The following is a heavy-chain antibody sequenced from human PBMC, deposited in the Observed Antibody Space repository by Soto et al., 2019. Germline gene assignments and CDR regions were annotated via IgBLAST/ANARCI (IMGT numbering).Heavy chain of an antibody. CDR3: ASLLEGEYQLPRHFDY. Sequence: PGGSLRLSCAASGFTFSDYYMSWIRQAPGKGLEWVSYISSSGSTIYYADSVKGRFTISRDNAKNSLYLQMNSLRAEDTAVYYCASLLEGEYQLPRHFDYWGQGTLVTVSS. CDR1: GFTFSDYY. V-gene: IGHV3-11*01. CDR2: ISSSGSTI. D-gene: IGHD2-2*01. J-gene: IGHJ4*02.